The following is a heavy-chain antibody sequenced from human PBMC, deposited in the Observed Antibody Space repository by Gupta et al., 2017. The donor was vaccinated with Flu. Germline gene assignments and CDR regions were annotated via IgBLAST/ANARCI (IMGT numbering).Heavy chain of an antibody. CDR2: ISDNGGTT. J-gene: IGHJ4*02. CDR1: GFTFKYYA. CDR3: AKRSSSLSGYFDS. Sequence: EVQLLESGGGLVQPGGSLRLSCAVSGFTFKYYAMIWVRQAPGKGLEWVSAISDNGGTTNYADSVKGRFTISRDNSKNALVLQMNSLRAEDTAVYYCAKRSSSLSGYFDSWGQGTLVTVSS. V-gene: IGHV3-23*01.